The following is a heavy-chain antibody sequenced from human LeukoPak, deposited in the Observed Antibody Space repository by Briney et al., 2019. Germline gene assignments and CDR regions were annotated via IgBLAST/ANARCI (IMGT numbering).Heavy chain of an antibody. CDR2: IYYSGST. J-gene: IGHJ1*01. CDR3: ARHKITIFGVVIIEYFQH. Sequence: SETLSLTCAVSGYSISSGYYWGWIRQPPGKGLEWIGSIYYSGSTYYNPSLKSRVTISVDTSKNQFSLKLSSVTAADTAVYYCARHKITIFGVVIIEYFQHWGQGTLVTVSS. V-gene: IGHV4-38-2*01. D-gene: IGHD3-3*01. CDR1: GYSISSGYY.